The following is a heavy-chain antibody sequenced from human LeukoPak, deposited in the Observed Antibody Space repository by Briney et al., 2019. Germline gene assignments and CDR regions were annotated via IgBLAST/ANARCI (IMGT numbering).Heavy chain of an antibody. D-gene: IGHD3-9*01. CDR2: ISASNGNT. Sequence: ASVKVSCETSGYDFISYGFSWVRQAPGQGLEWMGWISASNGNTKYSQKFQGRVTMTRDTSTSTVYMELSSLRSEDTAVYYCARNLRYFDSRCMDVWGQGTTVTVSS. CDR3: ARNLRYFDSRCMDV. J-gene: IGHJ6*02. CDR1: GYDFISYG. V-gene: IGHV1-18*01.